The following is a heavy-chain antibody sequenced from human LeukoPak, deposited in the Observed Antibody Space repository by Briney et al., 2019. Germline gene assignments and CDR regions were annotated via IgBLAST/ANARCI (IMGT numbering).Heavy chain of an antibody. J-gene: IGHJ4*02. CDR3: ARGLRLVAQIDY. CDR2: IYSGGPT. CDR1: GFTFDDYA. V-gene: IGHV3-53*01. Sequence: GSLRLSCAASGFTFDDYAMHWVRQAPGKGLEWVSVIYSGGPTYYADSVKGRFTISRDNSENTLFLQMNSLRAEDTAVYYCARGLRLVAQIDYWGQGTLVTVSS. D-gene: IGHD6-6*01.